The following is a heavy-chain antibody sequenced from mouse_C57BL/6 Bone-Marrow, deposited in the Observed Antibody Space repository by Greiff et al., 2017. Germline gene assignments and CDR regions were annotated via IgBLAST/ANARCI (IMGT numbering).Heavy chain of an antibody. D-gene: IGHD1-1*01. V-gene: IGHV1-15*01. CDR3: TRNYYGSSLYYYAMDY. CDR2: IDPETGGT. J-gene: IGHJ4*01. Sequence: VQLQQSGAELVRPGASVTLSCKASGYTFTDYEMHWVKQTPVHGLEWIGAIDPETGGTAYNQKFKGKAIMTADKSSSTAYMELRSLTSDDSAVYYCTRNYYGSSLYYYAMDYWGQGTSVTVSS. CDR1: GYTFTDYE.